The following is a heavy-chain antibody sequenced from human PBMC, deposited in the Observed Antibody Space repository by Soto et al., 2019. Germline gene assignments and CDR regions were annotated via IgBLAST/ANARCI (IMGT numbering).Heavy chain of an antibody. Sequence: GESLKISCKGSGYSFNSYWIGWVRQMPGKGLEWMGIIYPGDSDTRYSPSFQGQVTISADKSISTAYLQWSSLKASDTAMYYCASTSIAAAGKDYNWFDPWGQGTLVTVSS. CDR1: GYSFNSYW. CDR2: IYPGDSDT. V-gene: IGHV5-51*01. CDR3: ASTSIAAAGKDYNWFDP. J-gene: IGHJ5*02. D-gene: IGHD6-13*01.